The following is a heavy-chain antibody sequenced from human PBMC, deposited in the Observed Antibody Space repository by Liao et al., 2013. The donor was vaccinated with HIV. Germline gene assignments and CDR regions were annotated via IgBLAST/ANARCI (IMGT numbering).Heavy chain of an antibody. CDR1: GGSISSGNYY. V-gene: IGHV4-30-4*08. CDR2: IYYTGST. CDR3: ARDGGSP. J-gene: IGHJ4*02. D-gene: IGHD3-10*01. Sequence: QVQLQESGPGLVRPSQTLSLTCDVSGGSISSGNYYWTWIRQPPGKGLEWIGYIYYTGSTYYNPSLKSRVTISVDTSMDQFSLNLSSVTAADTAVYYCARDGGSPWGQGTLVTVSS.